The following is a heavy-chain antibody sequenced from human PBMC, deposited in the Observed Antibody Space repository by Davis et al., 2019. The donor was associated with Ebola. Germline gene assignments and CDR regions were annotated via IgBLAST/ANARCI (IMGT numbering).Heavy chain of an antibody. CDR3: ARDRSSSWAFDI. Sequence: SETLSLTCAVYGGSFSGYYWSWIRQPPGKGLEWIGYIYYSGSTYYNPSLKSRVTISVDTSKNQFSLKLSSVTAADTAVYYCARDRSSSWAFDIWGQGTMVTVSS. CDR2: IYYSGST. D-gene: IGHD6-13*01. J-gene: IGHJ3*02. CDR1: GGSFSGYY. V-gene: IGHV4-34*09.